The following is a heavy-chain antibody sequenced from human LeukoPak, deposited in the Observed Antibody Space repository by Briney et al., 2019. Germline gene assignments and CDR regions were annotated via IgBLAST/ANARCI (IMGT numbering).Heavy chain of an antibody. CDR1: GGSISSYY. V-gene: IGHV4-59*01. D-gene: IGHD4-17*01. J-gene: IGHJ4*02. CDR2: IYYSGST. Sequence: PSETLSLTCTVSGGSISSYYWSWFRRPPGKGLEWIGYIYYSGSTNYNPSLKSRVTISVDTSKNQFSLKLSSVTAADTAVYYCARESDGDYVPFDYWGQGTLVTVSS. CDR3: ARESDGDYVPFDY.